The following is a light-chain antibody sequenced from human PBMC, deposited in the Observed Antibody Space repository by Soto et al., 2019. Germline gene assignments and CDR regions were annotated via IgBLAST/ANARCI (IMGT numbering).Light chain of an antibody. Sequence: DIQMTQSPSSLSASVGDRVTVTCRASQAISRNLNWYQQKPGKAPKLLIYAASTLQSGVPSRFSGSGSGTDFTLTISSLQPEDVATYCCQKYNSAVDTFGGGTKVDI. V-gene: IGKV1-27*01. J-gene: IGKJ4*01. CDR3: QKYNSAVDT. CDR1: QAISRN. CDR2: AAS.